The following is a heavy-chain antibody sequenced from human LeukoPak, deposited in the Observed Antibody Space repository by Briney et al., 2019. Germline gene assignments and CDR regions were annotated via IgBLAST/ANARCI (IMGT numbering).Heavy chain of an antibody. CDR2: ISSSSSYT. CDR1: GFTFSDYY. V-gene: IGHV3-11*06. CDR3: ARIYGSGSYHPFDP. Sequence: GGSLRLSCAASGFTFSDYYMSWIRQAPGKGLEWVSYISSSSSYTNYADSVKGRFTISRDNAKNSLYLQMNSLRAEDTAVYYCARIYGSGSYHPFDPWGQGTLVTASS. D-gene: IGHD3-10*01. J-gene: IGHJ5*02.